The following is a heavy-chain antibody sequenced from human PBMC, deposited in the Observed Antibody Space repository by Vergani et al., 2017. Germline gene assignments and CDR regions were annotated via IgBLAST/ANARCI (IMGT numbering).Heavy chain of an antibody. CDR2: IKQDGSEK. Sequence: DVQIVESGGGLVQPGGSLRLSCTGSDFILGTYWMTWVRQAPRKGLEWVASIKQDGSEKQYVDSVKGRFTISRDNVRNLVFLEMNDLRVADTAVYYCARDGAGYDILTGDLGGWGQGTLVTVSS. CDR3: ARDGAGYDILTGDLGG. D-gene: IGHD3-9*01. CDR1: DFILGTYW. J-gene: IGHJ4*02. V-gene: IGHV3-7*01.